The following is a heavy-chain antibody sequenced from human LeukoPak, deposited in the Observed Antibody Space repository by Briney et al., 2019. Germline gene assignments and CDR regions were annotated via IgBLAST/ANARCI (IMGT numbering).Heavy chain of an antibody. J-gene: IGHJ4*02. CDR3: ARGHYDVLAASYKWTPDY. V-gene: IGHV3-21*01. CDR2: ITSGGDYI. CDR1: GFTFSTYN. D-gene: IGHD3-9*01. Sequence: GGSLRLSCAASGFTFSTYNMNWVRQAPGKGLEWVSSITSGGDYIYYADSVKGRFTTSTDNAKNSLSLQLNSQRVEGTAVYYCARGHYDVLAASYKWTPDYWGQGTLVTVSS.